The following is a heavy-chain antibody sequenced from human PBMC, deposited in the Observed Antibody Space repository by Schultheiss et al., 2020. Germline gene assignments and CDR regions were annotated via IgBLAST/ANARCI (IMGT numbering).Heavy chain of an antibody. CDR2: IKQAGTEK. CDR1: GFTFSSYA. J-gene: IGHJ6*04. CDR3: ARDLHCSSTSCYTYYYYGMDV. Sequence: GGSLRLSCGASGFTFSSYAMSWVRQAPGKGLEWVANIKQAGTEKNYVDSVKGRFTISRDNAKNSLYLQMNSLRAEDTAVYYCARDLHCSSTSCYTYYYYGMDVWGKGTTGTGS. D-gene: IGHD2-2*02. V-gene: IGHV3-7*03.